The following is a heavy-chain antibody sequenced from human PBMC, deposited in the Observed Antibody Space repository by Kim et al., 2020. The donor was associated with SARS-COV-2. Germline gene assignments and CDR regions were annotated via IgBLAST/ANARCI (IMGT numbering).Heavy chain of an antibody. J-gene: IGHJ4*02. D-gene: IGHD6-19*01. CDR3: TTGVAPGIAVAGGDY. V-gene: IGHV3-15*01. Sequence: GGSLRLSCAASGFTFSNAWMSWVRQAPGKGLEWVGRIKSKTDGGTTDYAAPVKGRFTISRDDSKNTLYLQMNSLKTEDTAVYYCTTGVAPGIAVAGGDYWGQGTLVTVSS. CDR2: IKSKTDGGTT. CDR1: GFTFSNAW.